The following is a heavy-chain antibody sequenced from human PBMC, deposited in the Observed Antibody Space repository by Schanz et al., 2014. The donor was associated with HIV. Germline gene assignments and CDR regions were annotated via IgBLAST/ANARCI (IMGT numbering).Heavy chain of an antibody. V-gene: IGHV1-69*01. CDR1: GGTFSSYA. Sequence: QVQLVQSGAEVKKPGSSVKVSCKASGGTFSSYAISWVRQAPGQGLEWMGGMIPSFRLRTYAQKFQGRVTIAADESASTAYMELNSLRSDDTAVYYCARDRAYSNYPYGMDVWGQGTTVTVS. CDR2: MIPSFRLR. J-gene: IGHJ6*02. D-gene: IGHD4-4*01. CDR3: ARDRAYSNYPYGMDV.